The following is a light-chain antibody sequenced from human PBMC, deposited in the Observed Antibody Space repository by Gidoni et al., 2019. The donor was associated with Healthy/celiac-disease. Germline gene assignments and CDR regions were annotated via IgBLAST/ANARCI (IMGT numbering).Light chain of an antibody. V-gene: IGKV4-1*01. CDR1: RTLLRTSVNQNC. CDR2: EAS. J-gene: IGKJ2*01. CDR3: QQYFSNPMYT. Sequence: DIVMTQSPDSLAVSPGERAPTTCKSSRTLLRTSVNQNCLAWYQLKPGQTPKLLIYEASTRESGVPDRYSGGGCGTDFTLTKSSLQEEDVAGYYCQQYFSNPMYTFGEGTKLEI.